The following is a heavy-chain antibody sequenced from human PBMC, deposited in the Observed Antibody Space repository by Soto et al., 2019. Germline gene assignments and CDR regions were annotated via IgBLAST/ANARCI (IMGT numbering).Heavy chain of an antibody. CDR3: ARDLIRYDILTGYAFDI. CDR2: IYYSGST. D-gene: IGHD3-9*01. Sequence: SETLSLTCTVSGGSISSSSYYWGWIRQPPGKGLEWIGSIYYSGSTYYNPSLKSRVTISVDTSKNQFSLKLSSVTAADTAVYYCARDLIRYDILTGYAFDIWGQGTMVTVSS. V-gene: IGHV4-39*07. J-gene: IGHJ3*02. CDR1: GGSISSSSYY.